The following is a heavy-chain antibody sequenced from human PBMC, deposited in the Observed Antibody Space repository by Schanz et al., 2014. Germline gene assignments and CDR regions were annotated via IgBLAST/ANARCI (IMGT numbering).Heavy chain of an antibody. Sequence: QVQLVESGGGVVQPGGSLRLSCAASGFTFDPYAMHWLRQSPGKGLEWVAVLSSDESRKFYADSEKGRFTISRDNSKNSVSLQMDSLRPEDTAVYFCAKEKEEVAADGSFFDYWGQGTLVTVSS. V-gene: IGHV3-30-3*01. J-gene: IGHJ4*02. D-gene: IGHD6-13*01. CDR1: GFTFDPYA. CDR3: AKEKEEVAADGSFFDY. CDR2: LSSDESRK.